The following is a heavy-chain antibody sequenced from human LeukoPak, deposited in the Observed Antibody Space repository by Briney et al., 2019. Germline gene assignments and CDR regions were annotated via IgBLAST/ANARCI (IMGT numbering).Heavy chain of an antibody. CDR3: ARGKNLLELIPRIDY. CDR1: GASIDSYY. CDR2: IYYSGTT. J-gene: IGHJ4*02. Sequence: SHTLFLTCTISGASIDSYYRSWFRQPLDKGLVSIGYIYYSGTTNYNPSLKGRVTISVDTSKNQFSLKLSSVTAADTAVYYCARGKNLLELIPRIDYWGQGTLVTVSS. D-gene: IGHD3-3*01. V-gene: IGHV4-59*07.